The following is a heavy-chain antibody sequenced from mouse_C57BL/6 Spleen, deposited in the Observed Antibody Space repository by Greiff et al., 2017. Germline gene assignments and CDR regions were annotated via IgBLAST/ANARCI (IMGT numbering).Heavy chain of an antibody. CDR2: IYPGDGDT. CDR3: ARGGPPNYFDY. V-gene: IGHV1-80*01. CDR1: GYAFSSYW. Sequence: VQVVESGAELVKPGASVKISCKASGYAFSSYWMNWVKQRPGKGLEWIGQIYPGDGDTNYNGKFKGKATLTADKSSSTAYMQLSSLTSEDSAVYFCARGGPPNYFDYWGQGTTLTVSS. J-gene: IGHJ2*01.